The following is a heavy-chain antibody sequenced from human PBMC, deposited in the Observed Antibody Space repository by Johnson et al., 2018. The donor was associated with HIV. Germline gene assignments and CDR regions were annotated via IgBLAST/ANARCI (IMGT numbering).Heavy chain of an antibody. V-gene: IGHV3-30*03. J-gene: IGHJ3*01. D-gene: IGHD2-8*02. Sequence: QVQLVESGGGLVQPGGSLRLSCAASGFTVSGNYMTWVRQAPGKGLEWVAVMSGDGSDKYCAYSVKGRFTISRDNSKNTLYLQMNSLRAEDTAVYYCARDRVLVAYASLDAFDLWGQGTIVTVSS. CDR2: MSGDGSDK. CDR1: GFTVSGNY. CDR3: ARDRVLVAYASLDAFDL.